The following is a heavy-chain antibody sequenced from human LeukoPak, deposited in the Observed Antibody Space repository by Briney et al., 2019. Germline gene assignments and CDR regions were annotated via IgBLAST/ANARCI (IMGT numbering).Heavy chain of an antibody. Sequence: PVKVSCKASGGTFSSYAISWVRQAPGQGLEWMGRIIPIFGTANYAQKFQCRVTITTDESTSTAYLELSSLRSEDTAVYYCARDLTGGSGSIWGQGTLVTVSS. CDR2: IIPIFGTA. CDR3: ARDLTGGSGSI. V-gene: IGHV1-69*05. CDR1: GGTFSSYA. J-gene: IGHJ4*02. D-gene: IGHD3-10*01.